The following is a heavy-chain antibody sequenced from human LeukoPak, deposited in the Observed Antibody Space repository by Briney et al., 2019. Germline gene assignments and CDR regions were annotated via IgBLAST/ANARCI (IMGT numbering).Heavy chain of an antibody. J-gene: IGHJ4*02. CDR2: INPNSGGT. CDR1: GYTFTGYY. V-gene: IGHV1-2*02. Sequence: ASVKVSCKASGYTFTGYYMHWVRQAPGQGLEGMGWINPNSGGTNYAQKFQGRVTITRDTSISTAYMELSRLRSDDTAVYYCAREGRRAVAGDIDYWGQGTLVTVSS. D-gene: IGHD6-19*01. CDR3: AREGRRAVAGDIDY.